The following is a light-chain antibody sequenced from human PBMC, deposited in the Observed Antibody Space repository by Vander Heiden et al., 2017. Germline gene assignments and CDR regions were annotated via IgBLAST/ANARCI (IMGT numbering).Light chain of an antibody. CDR1: QSFTGY. J-gene: IGKJ2*01. V-gene: IGKV1-5*03. CDR3: LHYGAFPFT. CDR2: QTS. Sequence: DIQMTQSPSTLSASVGDRITITCRPSQSFTGYLAWYRQTPGKAPNLLIYQTSTLHSGVPSRFSGSGSGTEFTLTISSLQPDDFATYYCLHYGAFPFTFGQ.